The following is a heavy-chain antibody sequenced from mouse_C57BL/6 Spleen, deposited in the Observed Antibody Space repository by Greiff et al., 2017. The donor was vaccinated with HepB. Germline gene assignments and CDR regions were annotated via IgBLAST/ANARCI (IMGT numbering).Heavy chain of an antibody. CDR1: GYSITSGYY. Sequence: EVKLQESGPGLVKPSQSLSLTCSVTGYSITSGYYWNWIRQFPGNKLEWMGYISYDGSNNYNPSLKNRISITRDTSKNQFFLKLNSVTTEDTATYYCARYGNFYYFDYWGQGTTLTVSS. V-gene: IGHV3-6*01. J-gene: IGHJ2*01. D-gene: IGHD2-1*01. CDR3: ARYGNFYYFDY. CDR2: ISYDGSN.